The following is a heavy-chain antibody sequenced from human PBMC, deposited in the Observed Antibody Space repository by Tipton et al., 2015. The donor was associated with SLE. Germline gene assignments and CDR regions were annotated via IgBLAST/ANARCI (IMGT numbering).Heavy chain of an antibody. J-gene: IGHJ4*02. V-gene: IGHV4-39*07. D-gene: IGHD2-8*01. CDR3: AKWTRGFDY. Sequence: TLSLTCTVSGGSISSSSYYWGWIRQPPGKRLEWIGSIYYSGSTYYNPSLKSRVTISVDTSENPFSLKLSSVTAADTAVYYCAKWTRGFDYWGQGTLVTVSS. CDR1: GGSISSSSYY. CDR2: IYYSGST.